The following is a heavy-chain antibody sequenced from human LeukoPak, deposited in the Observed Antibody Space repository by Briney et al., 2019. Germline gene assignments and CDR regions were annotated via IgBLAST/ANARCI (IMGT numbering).Heavy chain of an antibody. J-gene: IGHJ6*03. Sequence: GGSLRLSCAASRFTFSSYAMNWVRQAPGKGLEWVSSITSSSTYMYYADSVKGRFTISRDNARNSLYLQMNSLRAEDTAVYYCARDPYSGSYWNYYYYYMDVWGKGTTVTISS. V-gene: IGHV3-21*01. CDR1: RFTFSSYA. CDR3: ARDPYSGSYWNYYYYYMDV. D-gene: IGHD1-26*01. CDR2: ITSSSTYM.